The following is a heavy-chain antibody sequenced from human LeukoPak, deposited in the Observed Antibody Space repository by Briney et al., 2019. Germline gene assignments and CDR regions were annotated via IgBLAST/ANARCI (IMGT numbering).Heavy chain of an antibody. D-gene: IGHD5-18*01. J-gene: IGHJ4*02. CDR3: AKDGGYSYGQYYFDY. V-gene: IGHV3-23*01. CDR2: ISCSGGST. CDR1: GFTFSSYA. Sequence: GGSLRLSCAASGFTFSSYAMSWVRQAPGKGLEWVSAISCSGGSTYYADSVKGRFTISRDNSKNTLYLQMNSLRAEDTAVYYCAKDGGYSYGQYYFDYWGQGTLVTVSS.